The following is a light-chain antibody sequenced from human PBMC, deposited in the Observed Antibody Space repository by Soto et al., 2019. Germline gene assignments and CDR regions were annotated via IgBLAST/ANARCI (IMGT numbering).Light chain of an antibody. CDR1: QSISSY. CDR2: AAS. CDR3: QQSYSTLLT. V-gene: IGKV1-39*01. J-gene: IGKJ1*01. Sequence: DIQMTQSPSSLSASVGDRVTITCRASQSISSYLNWYQQKPGQAPKLLIYAASSLQSGVPSRFSGSGSGTEFTLTISSLQPEDFATYYCQQSYSTLLTFGQGTKVEIK.